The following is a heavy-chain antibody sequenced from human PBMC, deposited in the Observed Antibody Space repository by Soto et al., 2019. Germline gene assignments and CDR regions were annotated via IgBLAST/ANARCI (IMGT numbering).Heavy chain of an antibody. CDR3: ARHGLSCIGGLCYGPFFDY. V-gene: IGHV4-59*08. J-gene: IGHJ4*02. D-gene: IGHD2-15*01. CDR2: IHYTGST. Sequence: QVQLQESGPGLVKPWETLSLTCTVSGGSITSYYWSWIRQPPGEGLEWIGYIHYTGSTNYSPSLKSRVTISVDTAENQYSLELNSVTAADTAVYYCARHGLSCIGGLCYGPFFDYWGQGALVTVSS. CDR1: GGSITSYY.